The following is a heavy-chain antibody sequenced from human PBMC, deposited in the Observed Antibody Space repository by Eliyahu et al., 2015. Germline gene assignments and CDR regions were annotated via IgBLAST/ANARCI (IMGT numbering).Heavy chain of an antibody. V-gene: IGHV1-2*02. CDR1: GXTFTGYY. J-gene: IGHJ6*02. D-gene: IGHD1-1*01. Sequence: QVQLVQSGAEVKKPGAXVKVSCXASGXTFTGYYMHWVRPAPGKGLEWMGWINPNSGGTNYAQKFQGRVTMTRDTSISTAYMELSRLRSDDTAVYYCARVRAGTTGTTQPEYYYYGMDVWGQGTTVTVSS. CDR2: INPNSGGT. CDR3: ARVRAGTTGTTQPEYYYYGMDV.